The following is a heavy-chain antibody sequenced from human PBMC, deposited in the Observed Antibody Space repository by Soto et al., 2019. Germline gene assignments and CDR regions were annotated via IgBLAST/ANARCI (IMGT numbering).Heavy chain of an antibody. CDR1: GYSVSRACS. CDR3: ARVGPWVPYYYDSSPYTFENWFDP. J-gene: IGHJ5*02. V-gene: IGHV4-38-2*02. Sequence: PSETLSPSYQESGYSVSRACSSGWLRQHTGEALAWTGSIYHGGSTYYNPSLNSRVTLSIDMANSRVPLILNSVTAADTAVYYCARVGPWVPYYYDSSPYTFENWFDPWGQGTLVTVSS. CDR2: IYHGGST. D-gene: IGHD3-22*01.